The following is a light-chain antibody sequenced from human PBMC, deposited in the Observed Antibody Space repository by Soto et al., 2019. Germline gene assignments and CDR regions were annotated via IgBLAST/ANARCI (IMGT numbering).Light chain of an antibody. CDR1: LRVLYSSTNKNN. CDR3: QQYYSRPLT. CDR2: YTS. Sequence: MSHTTDSLAVSLAERATLTCTSRLRVLYSSTNKNNLRWYQQKPGQTPKLLIYYTSTRESGVPAGFSGSGSGTEFTLTISSLQAEDVAVYYCQQYYSRPLTFGGGTKVDIK. J-gene: IGKJ4*01. V-gene: IGKV4-1*01.